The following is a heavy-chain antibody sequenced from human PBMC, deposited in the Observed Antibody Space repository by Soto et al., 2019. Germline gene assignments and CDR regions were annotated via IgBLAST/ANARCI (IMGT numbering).Heavy chain of an antibody. CDR1: GGSFSGYY. CDR3: ARGNRKSTKPGIAVDGLRHWLDP. V-gene: IGHV4-34*01. J-gene: IGHJ5*02. Sequence: NPSETLSLTCAVYGGSFSGYYWSWIRQPPGKGLEWIGEINHSGSTNYNPSLKSRVTISVDTSKNQFSLKLSSVTAADTAVYYCARGNRKSTKPGIAVDGLRHWLDPCGQGTLVTVSS. CDR2: INHSGST. D-gene: IGHD6-19*01.